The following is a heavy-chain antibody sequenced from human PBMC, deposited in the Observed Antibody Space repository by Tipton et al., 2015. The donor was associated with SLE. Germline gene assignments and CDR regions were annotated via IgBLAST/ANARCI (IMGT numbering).Heavy chain of an antibody. CDR2: KYYTGST. V-gene: IGHV4-59*01. Sequence: TLSLTCTVSGDPTSCYYWSWFRQSPGKGLEWIGYKYYTGSTNYNPSLKSRVTISVDTSKNQFSLKLSSVTAADTAVYYCARGVRDGYNYYFDYWGQGTLVTVSS. CDR1: GDPTSCYY. J-gene: IGHJ4*02. D-gene: IGHD5-24*01. CDR3: ARGVRDGYNYYFDY.